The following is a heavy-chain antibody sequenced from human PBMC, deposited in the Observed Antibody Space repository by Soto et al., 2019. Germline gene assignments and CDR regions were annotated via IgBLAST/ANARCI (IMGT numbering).Heavy chain of an antibody. CDR3: MLGSGWKDFDY. Sequence: QLQLQESGPGLVKPPETLSLTCTVSGGSITSSSYYWGWIRQPPGKGLEWIGSIYYSGSTYYNPSLKSRVTISVDTSKNQFSLKLSSVTAADTAVYYCMLGSGWKDFDYWGQGTLVTVSS. CDR2: IYYSGST. J-gene: IGHJ4*02. V-gene: IGHV4-39*01. CDR1: GGSITSSSYY. D-gene: IGHD3-22*01.